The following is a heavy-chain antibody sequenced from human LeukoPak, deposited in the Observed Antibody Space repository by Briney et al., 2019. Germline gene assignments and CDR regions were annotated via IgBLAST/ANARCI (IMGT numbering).Heavy chain of an antibody. J-gene: IGHJ6*02. D-gene: IGHD3-10*01. CDR2: IYPGDSDT. CDR3: ARLIGVRGVIRNPYYYYGMDV. V-gene: IGHV5-51*01. Sequence: GESLKISCKGSGYRFTSYWIGWVRQMPGKGLEWMGIIYPGDSDTRYSPSFQGQVTISADKSISTAYLQWSSLKASDTAMYYCARLIGVRGVIRNPYYYYGMDVWGQGTTVTVSS. CDR1: GYRFTSYW.